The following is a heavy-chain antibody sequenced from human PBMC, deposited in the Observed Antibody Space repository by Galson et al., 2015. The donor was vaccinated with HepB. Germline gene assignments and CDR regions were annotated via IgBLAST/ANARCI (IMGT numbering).Heavy chain of an antibody. CDR3: TSSYPVEMTPMAPFDY. V-gene: IGHV3-73*01. Sequence: SLRLSCAASGFTFSGSAIHWVRQASGKGLEWVGRIRSKVNSYATAYAASVKGRFTISRDDSKNTSFLQMNSLKIEDTALYYCTSSYPVEMTPMAPFDYWGQGTLVTVSS. D-gene: IGHD5-24*01. CDR1: GFTFSGSA. J-gene: IGHJ4*02. CDR2: IRSKVNSYAT.